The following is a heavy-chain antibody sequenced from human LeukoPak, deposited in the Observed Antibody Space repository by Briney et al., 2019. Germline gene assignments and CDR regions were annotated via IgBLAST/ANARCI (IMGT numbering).Heavy chain of an antibody. CDR1: GFTFSDYY. Sequence: GGSLRLSCAASGFTFSDYYMSWIRQAPGKGLEWISYISSRGFTIYYADSVKGRSTISRDNAKNSLYLQMNSLRAEDTAMYYCARGGSRRHWFDPWGQGTLVTVSS. V-gene: IGHV3-11*01. J-gene: IGHJ5*02. CDR2: ISSRGFTI. CDR3: ARGGSRRHWFDP. D-gene: IGHD2-2*01.